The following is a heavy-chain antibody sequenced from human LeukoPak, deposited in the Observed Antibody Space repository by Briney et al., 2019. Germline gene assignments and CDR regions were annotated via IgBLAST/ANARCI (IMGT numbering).Heavy chain of an antibody. D-gene: IGHD6-19*01. Sequence: GGSLRLSCAASGFTFSDYYMSWIRQAPGKGLEWVSGISWNSGSIGYADSVKGRFTISRDNAKNSLYLQMNSLRAEDTALYYCAKAPLSSGWSQFDYWGQGTLVTVSS. CDR2: ISWNSGSI. V-gene: IGHV3-9*01. J-gene: IGHJ4*02. CDR3: AKAPLSSGWSQFDY. CDR1: GFTFSDYY.